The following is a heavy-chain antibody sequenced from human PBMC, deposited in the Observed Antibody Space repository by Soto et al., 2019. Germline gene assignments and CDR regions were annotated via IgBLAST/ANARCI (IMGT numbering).Heavy chain of an antibody. V-gene: IGHV4-34*01. D-gene: IGHD2-15*01. Sequence: SETLSLTCAVYGGSFSGYYWSWIRQPPGKGLEWIGEINHSGSTNYNPSLKSRVTISVDTSKNQFSLKLSSVTAADTAVYYCARGQPYCGNAPPPDYFDYCGQRTLVTVSS. CDR3: ARGQPYCGNAPPPDYFDY. CDR2: INHSGST. CDR1: GGSFSGYY. J-gene: IGHJ4*02.